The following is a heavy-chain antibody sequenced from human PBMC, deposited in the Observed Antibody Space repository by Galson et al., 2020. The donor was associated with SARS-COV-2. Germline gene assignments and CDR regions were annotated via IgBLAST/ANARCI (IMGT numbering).Heavy chain of an antibody. D-gene: IGHD2-15*01. CDR3: ARVYSPLTFDY. CDR2: IYYSGST. Sequence: SETLSLTCTVSGGSISSGGYYWSWIRQHPGKGLEWIGYIYYSGSTYYNPSLKSRVTISVDTSKNQFSLKLSSVTAADTAVYYCARVYSPLTFDYWGQGTLVTVSS. CDR1: GGSISSGGYY. V-gene: IGHV4-31*03. J-gene: IGHJ4*02.